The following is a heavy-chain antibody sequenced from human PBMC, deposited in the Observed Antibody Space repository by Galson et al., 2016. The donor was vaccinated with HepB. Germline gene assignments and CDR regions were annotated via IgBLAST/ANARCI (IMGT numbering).Heavy chain of an antibody. CDR1: GFNFRAAW. J-gene: IGHJ4*02. CDR3: AREGPPYSISPWGGY. CDR2: ISFTGNTI. D-gene: IGHD6-6*01. Sequence: SLRLSCAASGFNFRAAWMTWIRQAPGKGLEWVSYISFTGNTIKYEDSVKGRFTISRDNAKKSVYLQMNSLRAEDTAIYYCAREGPPYSISPWGGYWGQGTLVTVSS. V-gene: IGHV3-11*01.